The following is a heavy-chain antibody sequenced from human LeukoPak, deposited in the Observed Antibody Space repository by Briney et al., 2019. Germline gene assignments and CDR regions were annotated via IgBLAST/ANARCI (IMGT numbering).Heavy chain of an antibody. CDR2: IYYSGST. CDR3: ARGSTVYSSTLNWFDP. CDR1: GGSISSYY. J-gene: IGHJ5*02. V-gene: IGHV4-59*12. D-gene: IGHD6-13*01. Sequence: PSETLSLTCTVSGGSISSYYWSWIRQPPGKGLEWIGYIYYSGSTNYNPSLKSRVTISVDTSKNQFSLKLSSVTAADTAVYYCARGSTVYSSTLNWFDPWGQGTLVTVSS.